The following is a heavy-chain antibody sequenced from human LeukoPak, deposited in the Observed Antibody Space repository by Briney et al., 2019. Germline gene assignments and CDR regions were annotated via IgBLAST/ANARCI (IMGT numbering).Heavy chain of an antibody. D-gene: IGHD3-22*01. CDR1: GFTFSSYA. CDR2: ISGSGDNT. J-gene: IGHJ4*02. V-gene: IGHV3-23*01. CDR3: AKGSYYDSSGSFYFDY. Sequence: GGSLRLSCAASGFTFSSYAMSWVRQAPGKGLEWVSGISGSGDNTYYADSVKGRFTISRDNSKNTLYVQVNSLGTEDTAAYYCAKGSYYDSSGSFYFDYWGQGTLVKVSS.